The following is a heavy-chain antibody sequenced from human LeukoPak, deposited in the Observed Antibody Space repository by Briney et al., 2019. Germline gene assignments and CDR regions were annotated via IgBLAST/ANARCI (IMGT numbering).Heavy chain of an antibody. CDR3: ARPTWADLLTAYSPHAFDY. V-gene: IGHV3-53*01. J-gene: IGHJ4*02. CDR2: IYSDNT. Sequence: GGSLRLSCTVSGFTVSSNSMSWVRQAPGKGLEWVSFIYSDNTHYSDSVKGRFTISRDNAKNSLYLQMNSLRAEDTAVYYCARPTWADLLTAYSPHAFDYWGQGTLVTVSS. D-gene: IGHD3-9*01. CDR1: GFTVSSNS.